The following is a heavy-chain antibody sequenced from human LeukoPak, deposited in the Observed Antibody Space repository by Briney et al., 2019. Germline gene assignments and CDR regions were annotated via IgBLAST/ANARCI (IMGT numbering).Heavy chain of an antibody. V-gene: IGHV5-51*01. Sequence: GESLKISCKGSGFRFANSWIGWVRQVSGKGLEWMGTIYPDDPDIRYNPSFQGQVTISADKSINTAFLQWSTLKSSDTAIYYCARPHTLDRTTKYYFDYWGQGTPVTVSS. D-gene: IGHD1-26*01. CDR2: IYPDDPDI. J-gene: IGHJ4*02. CDR1: GFRFANSW. CDR3: ARPHTLDRTTKYYFDY.